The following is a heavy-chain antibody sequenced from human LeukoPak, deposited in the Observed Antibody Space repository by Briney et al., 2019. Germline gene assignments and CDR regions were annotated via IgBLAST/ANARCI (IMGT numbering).Heavy chain of an antibody. CDR1: GSTLSSPD. V-gene: IGHV3-23*01. D-gene: IGHD3-22*01. CDR2: VSGSARSA. CDR3: AKDRYYDSSGYLLDY. Sequence: GRCLRLSCAGFGSTLSSPDTSWDRQAPGPGLVSVSHVSGSARSAYYASSLKGRFTISIDNSKNTLYLQMNSLRAEDTAVYYCAKDRYYDSSGYLLDYWGQGTLVTVSS. J-gene: IGHJ4*02.